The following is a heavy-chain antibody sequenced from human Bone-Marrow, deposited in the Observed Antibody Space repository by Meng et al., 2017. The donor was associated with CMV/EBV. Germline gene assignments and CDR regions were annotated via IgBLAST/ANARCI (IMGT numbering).Heavy chain of an antibody. V-gene: IGHV1-18*01. Sequence: ASVKDSCKASGYTFTSYGISWVRQAPGQGLEWMGWISAYNGNTNYAQKLQGRVTMTTDTSTSTAYMELSSLRSEDTAVYYCARRSYQLLYGYYYYGMDVWGQGTTVTVSS. CDR1: GYTFTSYG. J-gene: IGHJ6*02. CDR2: ISAYNGNT. CDR3: ARRSYQLLYGYYYYGMDV. D-gene: IGHD2-2*02.